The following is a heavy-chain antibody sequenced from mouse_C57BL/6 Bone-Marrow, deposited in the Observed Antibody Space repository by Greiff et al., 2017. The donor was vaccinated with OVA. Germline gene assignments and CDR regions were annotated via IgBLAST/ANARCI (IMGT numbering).Heavy chain of an antibody. CDR1: GFTFSSYA. J-gene: IGHJ3*01. D-gene: IGHD2-5*01. V-gene: IGHV5-9-1*02. CDR3: TRDTSNYDFAY. Sequence: EVHLVESGEGLVKPGGSLKLSCAASGFTFSSYAMSWVRQTPEKRLEWVAYISSGGDYIYYADTVKGRFTISRDNARNTLYLQMSSLKSEDTAMYYCTRDTSNYDFAYWGQGTLVTVSA. CDR2: ISSGGDYI.